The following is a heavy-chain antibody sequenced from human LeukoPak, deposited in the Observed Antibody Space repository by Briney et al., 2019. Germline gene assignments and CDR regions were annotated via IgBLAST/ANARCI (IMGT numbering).Heavy chain of an antibody. D-gene: IGHD3-10*01. J-gene: IGHJ4*02. CDR3: ARLRPSGTSDY. CDR1: GDSMNNYY. Sequence: SETLSLTCSVSGDSMNNYYWNWIRQPPGKGLEWIGYIYYSGSAKYNPPVKSRVTISVDTSKNQFSLKLSSVTAADTAVYFCARLRPSGTSDYWGQGTLVTVSS. V-gene: IGHV4-59*01. CDR2: IYYSGSA.